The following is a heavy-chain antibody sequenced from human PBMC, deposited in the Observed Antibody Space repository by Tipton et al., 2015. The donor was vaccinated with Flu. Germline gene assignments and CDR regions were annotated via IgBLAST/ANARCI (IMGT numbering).Heavy chain of an antibody. J-gene: IGHJ3*02. D-gene: IGHD3-10*01. CDR2: IYSSGST. CDR3: ARRGRTVRDAFDI. V-gene: IGHV4-4*08. CDR1: GDSISSYY. Sequence: TLSLTCTVSGDSISSYYWSWIRQPPGKRLEWIGYIYSSGSTNYNPSLKSRVTISPDTSKNQFSLRLTSVTAADTAVHYCARRGRTVRDAFDIWGQGTMVTVSS.